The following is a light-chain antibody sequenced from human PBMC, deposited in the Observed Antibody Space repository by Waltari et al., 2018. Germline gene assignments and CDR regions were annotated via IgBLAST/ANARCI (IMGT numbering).Light chain of an antibody. CDR3: QQYYSTPWT. CDR1: QSVLYSSNNKNY. CDR2: WAS. J-gene: IGKJ1*01. Sequence: DIVMTQSPDSLAVSLGERATINCKSSQSVLYSSNNKNYLAWYQQKPGQPPKLLIYWASTREPGVPDRFSVSGSGPYFTLTISSLQAEDVAVYYCQQYYSTPWTFGQGTKVEIK. V-gene: IGKV4-1*01.